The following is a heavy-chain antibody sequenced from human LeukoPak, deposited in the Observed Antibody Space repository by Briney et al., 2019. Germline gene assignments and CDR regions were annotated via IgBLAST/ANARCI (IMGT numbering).Heavy chain of an antibody. CDR3: AKVGYCSSTSCNPRVGAPIDY. Sequence: GGSPRLSCAASGFTFSSYAMSWVRQAPGKGLEWVSAISGSGGSTYYADSVKGRFTISRDNSKNTLYLQMNSLRAEDTAVYYCAKVGYCSSTSCNPRVGAPIDYWGQGTLVTVSS. J-gene: IGHJ4*02. V-gene: IGHV3-23*01. CDR1: GFTFSSYA. D-gene: IGHD2-2*01. CDR2: ISGSGGST.